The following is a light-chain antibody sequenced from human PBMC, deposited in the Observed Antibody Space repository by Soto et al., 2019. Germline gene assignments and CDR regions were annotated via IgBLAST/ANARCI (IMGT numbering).Light chain of an antibody. CDR1: QSVFSNY. CDR3: QQYGSSPSIT. Sequence: EIVLTQSPGTLSLSPGERATLSCRASQSVFSNYLAWYRQKPGQAPRLLIYGASTRASGIPDRFSGSGSGTDFNLSISRLEPEDFAVYYCQQYGSSPSITFGGGTNVELK. V-gene: IGKV3-20*01. CDR2: GAS. J-gene: IGKJ4*01.